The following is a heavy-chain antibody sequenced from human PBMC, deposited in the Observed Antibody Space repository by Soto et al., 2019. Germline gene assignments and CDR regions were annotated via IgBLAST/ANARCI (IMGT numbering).Heavy chain of an antibody. Sequence: SETLSLTCTVSGGSISSGGYYWSWIRQHPGKGLEWIGYIYYSGSTYYNPSLKSRVTISVDTSKNQFSLKLSSVTAADTAVYYCARAPVLRYFDWSQIDYWGQGTLVTVSS. CDR1: GGSISSGGYY. D-gene: IGHD3-9*01. CDR3: ARAPVLRYFDWSQIDY. CDR2: IYYSGST. J-gene: IGHJ4*02. V-gene: IGHV4-31*03.